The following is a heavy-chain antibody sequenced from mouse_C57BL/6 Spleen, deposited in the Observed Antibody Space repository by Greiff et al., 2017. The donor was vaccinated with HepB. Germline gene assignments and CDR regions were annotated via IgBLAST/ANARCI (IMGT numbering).Heavy chain of an antibody. D-gene: IGHD1-1*01. Sequence: EVKLQESGPVLVKPGASVKMSCKASGYTFTDYYMNWVKQSHGKSLEWIGVINPYNGGTSYNQKFKGKATLTVDKSSSTAYMELNSLTSEDSAVYYCARIFYYYGSSYVDAMDYWGQGTSVTVSS. V-gene: IGHV1-19*01. CDR2: INPYNGGT. CDR1: GYTFTDYY. CDR3: ARIFYYYGSSYVDAMDY. J-gene: IGHJ4*01.